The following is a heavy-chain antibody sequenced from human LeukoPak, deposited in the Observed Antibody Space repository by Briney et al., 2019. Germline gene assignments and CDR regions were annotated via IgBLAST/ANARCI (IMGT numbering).Heavy chain of an antibody. CDR3: AKVRYQLLIDY. V-gene: IGHV3-48*03. D-gene: IGHD2-2*01. Sequence: PGGSLRLSCAASGFTFSSYEMHWVRQAPGKGLEWVSYISSSGSTIYYADSVKGRFTISRDNSKNTLYLQMNSLRADDTAVYYCAKVRYQLLIDYWGQGTLVTVSS. CDR1: GFTFSSYE. CDR2: ISSSGSTI. J-gene: IGHJ4*02.